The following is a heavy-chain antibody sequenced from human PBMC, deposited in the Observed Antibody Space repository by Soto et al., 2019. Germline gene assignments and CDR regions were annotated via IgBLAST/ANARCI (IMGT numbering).Heavy chain of an antibody. CDR2: TFYRSKLYN. CDR1: GDTVSSNSAT. D-gene: IGHD6-19*01. Sequence: SQTLSLTCAISGDTVSSNSATWNWIRQSPSRGFVWLGRTFYRSKLYNDYAVSVKSRITINPDTSKNQFSLHLNSVTPEDTAVYYCAREIAVAGGNFDFWGQGTLVTVSS. J-gene: IGHJ4*02. CDR3: AREIAVAGGNFDF. V-gene: IGHV6-1*01.